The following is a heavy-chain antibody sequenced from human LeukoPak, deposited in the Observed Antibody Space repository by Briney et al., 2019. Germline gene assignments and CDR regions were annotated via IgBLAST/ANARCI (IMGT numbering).Heavy chain of an antibody. CDR3: AKVGSGYYYVRDYYGMDV. CDR2: ISGSGGST. V-gene: IGHV3-23*01. J-gene: IGHJ6*02. Sequence: RAGGSLRLSCAASGFTFSSYAMSWVRQAPGKGLEWVSAISGSGGSTYYADSVKGRFTISRDNSKNTLYLQMNSLRAEDTAVYYCAKVGSGYYYVRDYYGMDVWGQGTTVTVSS. CDR1: GFTFSSYA. D-gene: IGHD3-22*01.